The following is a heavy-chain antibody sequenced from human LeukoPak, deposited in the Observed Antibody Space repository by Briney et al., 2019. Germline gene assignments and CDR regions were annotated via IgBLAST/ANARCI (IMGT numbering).Heavy chain of an antibody. CDR2: ITATSSNT. CDR1: GFTFSSYA. CDR3: ARDPYSGNYGNDYYYYMDV. Sequence: GGSLRLSCAASGFTFSSYAMSWVRQAPGKGLEWVSAITATSSNTYDADSVQGRFTISRDNAKNSLYLQMDSLGPDDTAVYYCARDPYSGNYGNDYYYYMDVWGKGTTVTISS. D-gene: IGHD1-26*01. J-gene: IGHJ6*03. V-gene: IGHV3-21*01.